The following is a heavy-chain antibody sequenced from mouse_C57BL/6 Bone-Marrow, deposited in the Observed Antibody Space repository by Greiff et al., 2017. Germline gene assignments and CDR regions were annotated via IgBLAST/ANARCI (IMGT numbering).Heavy chain of an antibody. CDR2: INPYNGGT. Sequence: EVQLVESGPVLVKPGASVKMSCKASGYTFTDYYMNWVKQSHGKSLEWIGVINPYNGGTSYNQKFKGKATLTVDKSSSTAYMELNSLTSEDSAVYYCARGGYEGDYWGQGTTLTVSS. J-gene: IGHJ2*01. CDR3: ARGGYEGDY. V-gene: IGHV1-19*01. D-gene: IGHD3-1*01. CDR1: GYTFTDYY.